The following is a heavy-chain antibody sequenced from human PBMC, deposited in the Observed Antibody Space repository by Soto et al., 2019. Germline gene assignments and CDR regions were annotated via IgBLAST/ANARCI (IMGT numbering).Heavy chain of an antibody. J-gene: IGHJ3*02. CDR3: ARVREVGVAGSAAFDM. CDR1: GYTVTTHY. CDR2: INPGSGAA. D-gene: IGHD3-3*01. Sequence: QVQLVQSGAEVKKPGASVKISCTASGYTVTTHYMHWVRQAPGRGLEWMGAINPGSGAAKYTQTFQARVTMSRDTSTNTLYMESSALRSEDTAVFCCARVREVGVAGSAAFDMWCQGTMVTVSS. V-gene: IGHV1-46*01.